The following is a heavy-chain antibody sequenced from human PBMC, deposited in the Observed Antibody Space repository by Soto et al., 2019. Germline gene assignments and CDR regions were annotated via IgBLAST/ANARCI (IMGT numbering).Heavy chain of an antibody. CDR2: INSDGSTT. J-gene: IGHJ3*02. V-gene: IGHV3-74*01. CDR1: GFTFSSYW. CDR3: ARGRNLGDWGAVDI. D-gene: IGHD2-21*01. Sequence: EVQLVESGGGLVQPGGSLRLSCAASGFTFSSYWMHWVRQAPGKGLVWVSRINSDGSTTSYADSVKGRFTISRDNAKNMLYRQRNRLRVEDTAVYYCARGRNLGDWGAVDIWGQGTVVTV.